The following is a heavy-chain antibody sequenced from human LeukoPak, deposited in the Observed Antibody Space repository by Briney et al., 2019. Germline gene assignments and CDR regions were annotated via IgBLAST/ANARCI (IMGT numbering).Heavy chain of an antibody. J-gene: IGHJ3*02. CDR3: ARLSAAVHLGALDI. V-gene: IGHV4-4*09. CDR2: IHTSGSS. Sequence: SETLSLTCTVPGGSLSTYYWGWIRQPPGKGLEWIGYIHTSGSSNQNPSLKRRVTISLDTSRNEYSLRLSSVTAADTAVYYCARLSAAVHLGALDIWGQGTIVTVSS. D-gene: IGHD3-3*01. CDR1: GGSLSTYY.